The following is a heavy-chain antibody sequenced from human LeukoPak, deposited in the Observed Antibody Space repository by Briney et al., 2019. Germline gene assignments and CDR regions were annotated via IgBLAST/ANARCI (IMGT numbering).Heavy chain of an antibody. Sequence: SETLSLTCTVSSGSTSSYHWSWIRQPPGKGLEWIGYIYYSGSTNYNPSLKSRVTISVDTSKNQFSLNLRSVTAADTAVYYCARAGSGYYVLDHWGQGTLVTVSS. J-gene: IGHJ4*02. V-gene: IGHV4-59*01. CDR1: SGSTSSYH. CDR2: IYYSGST. D-gene: IGHD5-12*01. CDR3: ARAGSGYYVLDH.